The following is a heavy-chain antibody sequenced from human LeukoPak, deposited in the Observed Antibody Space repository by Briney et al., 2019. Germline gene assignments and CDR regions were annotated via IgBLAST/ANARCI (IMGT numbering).Heavy chain of an antibody. CDR3: AREKRYGSGSYARY. CDR2: INPNSGGT. J-gene: IGHJ4*02. Sequence: ASVKVSCNASGYTFTGYYMHWVRQAPGQGLEWMGWINPNSGGTNYAQKFQGRVTMTRDTSISTAYMELSRLRSDDTAVYYCAREKRYGSGSYARYWGQGTLVTVSS. V-gene: IGHV1-2*02. CDR1: GYTFTGYY. D-gene: IGHD3-10*01.